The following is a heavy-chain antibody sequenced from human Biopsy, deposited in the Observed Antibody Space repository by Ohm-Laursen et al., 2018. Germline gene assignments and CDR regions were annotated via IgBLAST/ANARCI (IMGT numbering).Heavy chain of an antibody. V-gene: IGHV4-38-2*02. J-gene: IGHJ5*02. CDR3: ARDRFDLLTPNWFDP. D-gene: IGHD3-9*01. CDR1: GFSISSGYY. CDR2: VYDSGKS. Sequence: TLSLTCAVSGFSISSGYYWGWIRPPPGKGLEWIGSVYDSGKSYYNPSLKSRVTISVDVTKNKFSLKLSSVTAADTAVYYCARDRFDLLTPNWFDPWGQGTLVTVSS.